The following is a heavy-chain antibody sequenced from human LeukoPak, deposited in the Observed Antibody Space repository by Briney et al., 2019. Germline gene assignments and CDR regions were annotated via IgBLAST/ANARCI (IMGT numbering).Heavy chain of an antibody. J-gene: IGHJ4*02. CDR3: ARGPFGRGVIGGAIDY. D-gene: IGHD3-10*01. CDR2: IYYSGST. V-gene: IGHV4-59*01. Sequence: SETLSLTCTVSGGSMSSYYWSWIRQPPGKGPEWIGYIYYSGSTNYNPSLKSRVTISVDTSKNQFSLKLSSVTAADTAVYYCARGPFGRGVIGGAIDYWGQGTLVTVSS. CDR1: GGSMSSYY.